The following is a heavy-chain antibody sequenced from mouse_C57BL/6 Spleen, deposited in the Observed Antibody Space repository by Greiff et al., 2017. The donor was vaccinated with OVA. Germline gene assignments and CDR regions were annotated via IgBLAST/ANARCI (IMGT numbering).Heavy chain of an antibody. CDR1: GFSLTSYG. D-gene: IGHD1-1*01. V-gene: IGHV2-5*01. J-gene: IGHJ1*03. CDR3: AKNGDYGSSYEGYFDV. Sequence: QVQLKQSGPGLVQPSQSLSITCTVSGFSLTSYGVHWVRQSPGKGLEWLGVIWRGGSTDYHAAFMSRLSITKDTSKSQVFFKMNSLQADDTAIYYCAKNGDYGSSYEGYFDVWGTGTTVTVSS. CDR2: IWRGGST.